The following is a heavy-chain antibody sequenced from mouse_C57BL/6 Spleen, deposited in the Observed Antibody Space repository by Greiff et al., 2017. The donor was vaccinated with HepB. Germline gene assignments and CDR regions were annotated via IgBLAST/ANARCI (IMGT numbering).Heavy chain of an antibody. CDR1: GYAFSSSW. V-gene: IGHV1-82*01. CDR2: IYPGDGDT. J-gene: IGHJ3*01. CDR3: AETTGFAY. Sequence: VKLMESGPELVKPGASVKISCKASGYAFSSSWMNWVKQRPGKGLEWIGRIYPGDGDTNYNGKFKGKATLTADKSSSTAYMQLSSLTSEDSAVYFCAETTGFAYWGQGTLVTVSA.